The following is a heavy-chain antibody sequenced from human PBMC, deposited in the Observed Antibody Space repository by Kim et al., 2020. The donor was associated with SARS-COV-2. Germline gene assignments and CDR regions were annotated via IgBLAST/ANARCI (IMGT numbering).Heavy chain of an antibody. Sequence: QGRVTITADESTSTAYMELSSLRSEDTAVYYCARAPGIVVVPAAIRAFDIWGQGTMVTVSS. D-gene: IGHD2-2*02. J-gene: IGHJ3*02. CDR3: ARAPGIVVVPAAIRAFDI. V-gene: IGHV1-69*01.